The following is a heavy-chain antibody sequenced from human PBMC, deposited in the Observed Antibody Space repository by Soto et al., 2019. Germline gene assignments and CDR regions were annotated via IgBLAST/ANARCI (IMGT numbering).Heavy chain of an antibody. Sequence: QVQLVESGGGVVQPGRSLSLSCAASGFTFSSYAMHWVRQAPGKGLEWVAVISYDGSNKYYADSVKGRFTISRDNSKNTLYLQMNSLRAEDTAVYYCAREEGLLNWNHLDYWGQGTLVTVSS. CDR3: AREEGLLNWNHLDY. D-gene: IGHD1-1*01. CDR2: ISYDGSNK. V-gene: IGHV3-30-3*01. J-gene: IGHJ4*02. CDR1: GFTFSSYA.